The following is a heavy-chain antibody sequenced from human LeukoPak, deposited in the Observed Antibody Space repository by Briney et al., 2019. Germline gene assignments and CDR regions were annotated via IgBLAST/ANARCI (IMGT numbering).Heavy chain of an antibody. Sequence: GESLKISCQGSGYSFTSYWIGWVRQLPGKGLEWMGIIYPGDSDTRYSPSFQGQVTISADKSISTAYLQWSSLKASDTAMYYCARQGYSSGWYDAFDIWGQGTMVTVSS. CDR2: IYPGDSDT. D-gene: IGHD6-19*01. CDR1: GYSFTSYW. J-gene: IGHJ3*02. V-gene: IGHV5-51*01. CDR3: ARQGYSSGWYDAFDI.